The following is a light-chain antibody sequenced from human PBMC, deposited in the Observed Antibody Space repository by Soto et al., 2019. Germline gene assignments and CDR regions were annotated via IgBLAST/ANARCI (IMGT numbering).Light chain of an antibody. V-gene: IGKV3-20*01. CDR2: GAS. J-gene: IGKJ1*01. Sequence: EIVLTQSPGTLSLSPGERATLSCRASQSVSGGSLAWYQQRPGQAPRLLIHGASSRATGIPDRFSGSGSGTDFTLTITRLEPEDFAVYYCQQYGISPRTFGQGTKVEIK. CDR3: QQYGISPRT. CDR1: QSVSGGS.